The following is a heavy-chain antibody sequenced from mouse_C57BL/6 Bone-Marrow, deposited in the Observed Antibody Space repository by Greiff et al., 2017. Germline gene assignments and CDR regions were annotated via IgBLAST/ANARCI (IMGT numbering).Heavy chain of an antibody. J-gene: IGHJ4*01. V-gene: IGHV6-3*01. CDR3: AANSYDYAMDY. CDR1: GFTFSNYW. Sequence: EVKVEESGGGLVQPGGSMKLSCVASGFTFSNYWMNWVRQSPEKGLEWVAQIRLKSDSYATHYAESVKGRFTISRDDSKSIVYLQMNNLRAEDTGIYYCAANSYDYAMDYWGQGTSVTVSS. CDR2: IRLKSDSYAT. D-gene: IGHD1-1*01.